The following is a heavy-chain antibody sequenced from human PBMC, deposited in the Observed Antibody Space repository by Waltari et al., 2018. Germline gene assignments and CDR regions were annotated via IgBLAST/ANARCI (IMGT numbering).Heavy chain of an antibody. CDR1: GFTFSSYH. CDR2: ISYDGSNK. D-gene: IGHD5-18*01. J-gene: IGHJ4*02. CDR3: ARDQTWIQLWLPSY. Sequence: QVKLVESGGGVVQPGRSLRLSWAASGFTFSSYHIHRCRQAPGKGLEWVAVISYDGSNKYYADSVKGRFTISRDNSKNTLYLQMNSLRAEDTAVYYCARDQTWIQLWLPSYWGQGTLVTVSS. V-gene: IGHV3-30*01.